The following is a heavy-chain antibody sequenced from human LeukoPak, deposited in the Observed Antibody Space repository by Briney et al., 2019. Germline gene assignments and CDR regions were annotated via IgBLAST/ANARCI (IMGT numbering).Heavy chain of an antibody. CDR1: GGSFSVYY. V-gene: IGHV4-34*01. J-gene: IGHJ6*02. CDR3: AKVSGTGWYYYYGLDV. Sequence: SETLSLTCAVYGGSFSVYYWTWIRQPPGKGLGWIGEINHRGSTNHNPSLKSRVTISVDTSKNQFSLKLSSVTAADTAVYYCAKVSGTGWYYYYGLDVWGQGTAVTVSS. D-gene: IGHD6-19*01. CDR2: INHRGST.